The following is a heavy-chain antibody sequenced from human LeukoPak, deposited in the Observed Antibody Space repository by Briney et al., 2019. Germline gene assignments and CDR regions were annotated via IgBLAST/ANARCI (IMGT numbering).Heavy chain of an antibody. Sequence: GGSLRLSCAASGFTFSSYSMNWVRQAPGKGLEWVSYISSSSSTIYYADSVKGRFTISRDNAKNSLYLQMNSLRAEDTAVYYCATTDHDFWSPFFDYWGQGTLVTVSS. D-gene: IGHD3-3*01. CDR3: ATTDHDFWSPFFDY. CDR1: GFTFSSYS. CDR2: ISSSSSTI. J-gene: IGHJ4*02. V-gene: IGHV3-48*04.